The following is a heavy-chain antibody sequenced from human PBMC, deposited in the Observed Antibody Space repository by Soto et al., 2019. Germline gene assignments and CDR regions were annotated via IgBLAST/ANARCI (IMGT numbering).Heavy chain of an antibody. Sequence: GSLRLSCAASGLNFEKCSMNWVRQPPGKGPEWLASISPSSTYIRYADSVKGRFTISRDNARNSLSLQMMNLRADDTAIYYCATDTGNIEVVPATTWGQGTLVTVSS. V-gene: IGHV3-21*04. CDR2: ISPSSTYI. J-gene: IGHJ4*02. CDR1: GLNFEKCS. CDR3: ATDTGNIEVVPATT. D-gene: IGHD2-15*01.